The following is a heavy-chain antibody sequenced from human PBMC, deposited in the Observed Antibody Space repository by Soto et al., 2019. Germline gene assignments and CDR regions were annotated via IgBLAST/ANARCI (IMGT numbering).Heavy chain of an antibody. CDR2: ISDSGDGT. V-gene: IGHV3-23*01. CDR1: GFTFRNYA. CDR3: AKYSSAWDFDY. D-gene: IGHD6-19*01. Sequence: EVQLLESGGGLVQPGGSLRLSCAASGFTFRNYAMSWVRQAPVKGLEWVSGISDSGDGTYYADSVKGRFTISRDSSKKTLYLQRNSLRAEDTGVYYCAKYSSAWDFDYWGQGTLVTVSS. J-gene: IGHJ4*02.